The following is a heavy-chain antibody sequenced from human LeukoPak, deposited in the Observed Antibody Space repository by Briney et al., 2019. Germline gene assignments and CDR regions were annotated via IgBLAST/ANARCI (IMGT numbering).Heavy chain of an antibody. CDR1: GYTFTSYY. J-gene: IGHJ4*02. CDR3: SLAPYSGSYSLPH. V-gene: IGHV1-46*01. Sequence: ASVKVSCKASGYTFTSYYMHWVRQAPGQGLEWVGIINPSGGSTSYAQKFQGRVTMTRDTSTSTVYMEPSSLRSEDTAVYYCSLAPYSGSYSLPHWGQGTLVTVSS. D-gene: IGHD1-26*01. CDR2: INPSGGST.